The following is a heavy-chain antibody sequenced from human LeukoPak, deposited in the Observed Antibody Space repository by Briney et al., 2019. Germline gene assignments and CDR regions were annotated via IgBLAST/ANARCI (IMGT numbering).Heavy chain of an antibody. J-gene: IGHJ4*02. Sequence: SETLPLTCTVSDGSISNYYWSWIRQPPGKGLEWIGYVHYTGNTNYNPSLKSRLTISVDTSKNQFSLKLSSVTAADTAVYYCARESRREGYRFDYWGQGTLVTVSS. CDR3: ARESRREGYRFDY. D-gene: IGHD5-24*01. CDR1: DGSISNYY. V-gene: IGHV4-59*01. CDR2: VHYTGNT.